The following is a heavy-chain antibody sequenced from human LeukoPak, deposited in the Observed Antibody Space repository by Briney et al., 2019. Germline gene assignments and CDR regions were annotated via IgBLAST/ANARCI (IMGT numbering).Heavy chain of an antibody. CDR2: ISSRGTSI. J-gene: IGHJ4*02. V-gene: IGHV3-48*03. D-gene: IGHD6-19*01. CDR3: ATLRWGSGRYAGDY. CDR1: GFTFSSYE. Sequence: GGSLRLSCAASGFTFSSYEMNWVRQAPGKGLEWISYISSRGTSIYYADSVKGRFSISRDNANDSLSLQINSLRVEDTAVYYCATLRWGSGRYAGDYWGQGILVTVSS.